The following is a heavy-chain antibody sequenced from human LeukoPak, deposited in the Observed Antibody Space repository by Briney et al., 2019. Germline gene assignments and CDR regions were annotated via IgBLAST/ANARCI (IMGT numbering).Heavy chain of an antibody. CDR1: GDSISSGSYY. V-gene: IGHV4-61*02. J-gene: IGHJ4*02. Sequence: PSETLSLTCTVSGDSISSGSYYWSWIRQPAGKGLEWIGRIYTSGSTNYNPSLKSRVTISVDTSKNQFSLKLSSVTAADTAVYYCAREEYYSDYSGYYPDFWGQGTLVTVSS. D-gene: IGHD3-22*01. CDR3: AREEYYSDYSGYYPDF. CDR2: IYTSGST.